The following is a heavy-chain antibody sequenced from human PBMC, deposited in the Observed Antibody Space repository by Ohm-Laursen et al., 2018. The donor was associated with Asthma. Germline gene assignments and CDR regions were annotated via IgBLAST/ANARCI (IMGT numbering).Heavy chain of an antibody. CDR2: IKQDGSEK. Sequence: SLRLSCAASGFTFSSYAMHWVRQAPGKGLEWVANIKQDGSEKYYVDSVKGRFTISRDNAKNSLYLQMNSLRAEDTAVYYCARVVWWELPQFDYWGQGTLVTVSS. CDR3: ARVVWWELPQFDY. J-gene: IGHJ4*02. V-gene: IGHV3-7*01. D-gene: IGHD1-26*01. CDR1: GFTFSSYA.